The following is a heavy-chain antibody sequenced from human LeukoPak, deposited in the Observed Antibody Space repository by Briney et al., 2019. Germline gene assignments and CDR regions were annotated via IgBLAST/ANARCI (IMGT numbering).Heavy chain of an antibody. V-gene: IGHV3-33*01. Sequence: PGRSLRLSCAASGFTFSSYGMHWVRQAPGKGLEGVTVIWYGGSNKYYADSVKGRFTISRDKSKNTLYVHMNSLRAEDTAVYYCARDAVGYYYSSGPYNWFDPWGQGTLVTVSS. CDR2: IWYGGSNK. J-gene: IGHJ5*02. D-gene: IGHD3-22*01. CDR3: ARDAVGYYYSSGPYNWFDP. CDR1: GFTFSSYG.